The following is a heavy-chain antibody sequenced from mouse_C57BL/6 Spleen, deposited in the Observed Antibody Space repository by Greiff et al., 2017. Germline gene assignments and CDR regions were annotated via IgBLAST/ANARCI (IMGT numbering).Heavy chain of an antibody. CDR3: SRGGDSTGYDLDD. Sequence: QVQLQQPGAELVKPGASVKLSCTASGYTFTSYWMQWVKQRPGQGLEWIGEIDPSDSYTNYHPKFTGKATLPVDTSSRTAYMQLSSLTSEDSAVYDWSRGGDSTGYDLDDWGQGTTRTVSS. J-gene: IGHJ2*01. CDR2: IDPSDSYT. CDR1: GYTFTSYW. D-gene: IGHD2-2*01. V-gene: IGHV1-50*01.